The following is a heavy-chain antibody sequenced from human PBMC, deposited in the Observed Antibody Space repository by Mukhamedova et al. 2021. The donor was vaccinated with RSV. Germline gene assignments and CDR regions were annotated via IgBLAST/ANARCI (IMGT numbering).Heavy chain of an antibody. CDR3: ARHTGVYFDY. D-gene: IGHD1-14*01. V-gene: IGHV4-39*01. Sequence: GSIYYSGSTYYNPSLKSRVTISVDTSKNQFSLKLSSVTAADTAVYYCARHTGVYFDYWGQGNLVTVSS. J-gene: IGHJ4*02. CDR2: IYYSGST.